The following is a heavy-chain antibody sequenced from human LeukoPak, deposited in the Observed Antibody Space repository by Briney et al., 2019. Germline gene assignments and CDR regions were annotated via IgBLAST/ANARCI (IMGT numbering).Heavy chain of an antibody. V-gene: IGHV3-33*01. D-gene: IGHD4-23*01. J-gene: IGHJ4*02. Sequence: GGSLRLSCAASGFTFSSYGMHWVRQAPGKGLEWVAVIWYDGSNIYYADSVKGRFTISRDNSKNTLYLQMNSLRAEDTAVYYCARDREDGGNSGFDYGGQGPLVTVSS. CDR3: ARDREDGGNSGFDY. CDR2: IWYDGSNI. CDR1: GFTFSSYG.